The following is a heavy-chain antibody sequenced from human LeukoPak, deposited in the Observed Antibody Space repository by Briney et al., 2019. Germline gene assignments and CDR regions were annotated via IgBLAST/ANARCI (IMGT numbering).Heavy chain of an antibody. CDR1: GFTFSRYD. V-gene: IGHV3-23*01. CDR3: AKGDSAYYYYYGMDV. J-gene: IGHJ6*02. CDR2: IGRGVGST. Sequence: GGSLRLSCAASGFTFSRYDLSWVRQAPGKGLECVSTIGRGVGSTYYADSVKGRFTISRDNSKNTLHLQMNSLRAEDTAVYYCAKGDSAYYYYYGMDVRGQGTTVTVSS. D-gene: IGHD2-15*01.